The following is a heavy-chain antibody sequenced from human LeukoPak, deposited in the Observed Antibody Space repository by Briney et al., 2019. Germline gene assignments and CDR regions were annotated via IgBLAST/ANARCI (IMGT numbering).Heavy chain of an antibody. J-gene: IGHJ4*02. V-gene: IGHV1-3*01. Sequence: ASVKVSCKASGYTFTNNAIHWVRQAPGQSLEWMGWITAGNGDTKYSQKFQGRVTLTRDTSASTAYMELRSLRSDDTAVYYCARRLWFGEPLDYWGQGTLVTVSS. CDR3: ARRLWFGEPLDY. CDR2: ITAGNGDT. D-gene: IGHD3-10*01. CDR1: GYTFTNNA.